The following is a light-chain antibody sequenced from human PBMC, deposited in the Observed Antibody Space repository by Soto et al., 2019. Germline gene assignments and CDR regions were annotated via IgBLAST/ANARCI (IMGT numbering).Light chain of an antibody. CDR1: SSDVGSYNL. CDR3: CSYAGSSTHYV. CDR2: EGS. V-gene: IGLV2-23*01. Sequence: QSVLTQPASVSGSPGQPITISCTGTSSDVGSYNLVSWYQQHPGKAPKLMIYEGSKRPSGVSNRFSGSKSGNTASLTISGLQAEDEADYYCCSYAGSSTHYVFGTGTKLTVL. J-gene: IGLJ1*01.